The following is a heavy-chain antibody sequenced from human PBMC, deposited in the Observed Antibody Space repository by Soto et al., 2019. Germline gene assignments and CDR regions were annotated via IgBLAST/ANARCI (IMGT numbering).Heavy chain of an antibody. Sequence: SDTLSLTFTVSGASIRSYYWSWIRQPRGKGLEWIGYIYYSGSTNYNPSLQSRVTISVDTSKNQISLTLSSVTAADTAVYYCARAPRYCSGGSCSDYWGQGTLVTVSS. V-gene: IGHV4-59*01. J-gene: IGHJ4*02. CDR1: GASIRSYY. CDR3: ARAPRYCSGGSCSDY. CDR2: IYYSGST. D-gene: IGHD2-15*01.